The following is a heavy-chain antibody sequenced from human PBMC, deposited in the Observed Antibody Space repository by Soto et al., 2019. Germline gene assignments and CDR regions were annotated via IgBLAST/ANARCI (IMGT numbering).Heavy chain of an antibody. CDR1: GFTFRDNF. Sequence: GSLRLSCAASGFTFRDNFLSWVRPAPGKGMDCVSGITGSGSYTYYADTGKCLFTISRHNTNNMVFLQRISLRAEDTDLYYCAKNGRDNWPSEIDSWGPGTLVTVSS. D-gene: IGHD2-8*01. J-gene: IGHJ4*02. CDR2: ITGSGSYT. V-gene: IGHV3-23*05. CDR3: AKNGRDNWPSEIDS.